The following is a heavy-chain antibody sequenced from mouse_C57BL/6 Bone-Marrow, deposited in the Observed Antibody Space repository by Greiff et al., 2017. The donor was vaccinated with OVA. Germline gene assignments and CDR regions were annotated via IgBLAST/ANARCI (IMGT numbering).Heavy chain of an antibody. CDR3: VRDHDFLYYGSTYWYFDV. D-gene: IGHD1-1*01. J-gene: IGHJ1*03. V-gene: IGHV10-3*01. CDR2: IRSKSSNYAT. Sequence: DVMLVESGGGLVQPKGSLKLSCAASGFTFNTYAMHWVRQAPGKGLEWVARIRSKSSNYATYYADSVKDRFNISRDDSQSMLYLQMNNLKTEDTAMYYCVRDHDFLYYGSTYWYFDVWGTGTTVTVSS. CDR1: GFTFNTYA.